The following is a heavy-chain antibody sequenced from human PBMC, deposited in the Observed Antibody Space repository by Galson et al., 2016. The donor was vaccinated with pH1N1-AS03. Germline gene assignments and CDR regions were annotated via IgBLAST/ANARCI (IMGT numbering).Heavy chain of an antibody. D-gene: IGHD3-3*01. CDR1: GGSVSSYY. CDR3: ARHATTRSEVFGVPFYHYYYTDV. CDR2: IFHSGRT. J-gene: IGHJ6*03. Sequence: SETLSLTCTVSGGSVSSYYWSWIRQPPGKGLGWIGYIFHSGRTNSNPSLKSRVPISIDTSTNQFSLSLSSVTAADTAVYYCARHATTRSEVFGVPFYHYYYTDVWGKGTTVTVSS. V-gene: IGHV4-59*08.